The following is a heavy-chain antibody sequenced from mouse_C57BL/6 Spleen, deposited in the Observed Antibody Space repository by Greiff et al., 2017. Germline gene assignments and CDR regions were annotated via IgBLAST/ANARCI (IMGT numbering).Heavy chain of an antibody. Sequence: QVQLKQPGAELVKPGASVKLSCKASGYTFTSYWMQWVKQRPGQGLEWIGEIDPSDSYTNYNQKFKGKATLTVDTSSSTAYMQLSSLTSEDSAVYYCARGGYYGRGYFDVWGTGTTVTVSS. J-gene: IGHJ1*03. D-gene: IGHD1-1*01. CDR2: IDPSDSYT. V-gene: IGHV1-50*01. CDR1: GYTFTSYW. CDR3: ARGGYYGRGYFDV.